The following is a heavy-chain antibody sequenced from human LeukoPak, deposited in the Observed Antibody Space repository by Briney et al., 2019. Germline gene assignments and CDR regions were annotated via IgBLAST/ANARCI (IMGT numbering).Heavy chain of an antibody. V-gene: IGHV1-18*01. Sequence: ASVKVSCKASGYTFTSYGIIWVRQAPGQGLEGMGWISAYNGKTNYAQKLQGRVTMTTDTSTSTAYMELRSLRSDDTAVYYCARDAVVVPAASSPYAYYYYGMDVWGQGTPVTVSS. CDR3: ARDAVVVPAASSPYAYYYYGMDV. J-gene: IGHJ6*02. D-gene: IGHD2-2*01. CDR2: ISAYNGKT. CDR1: GYTFTSYG.